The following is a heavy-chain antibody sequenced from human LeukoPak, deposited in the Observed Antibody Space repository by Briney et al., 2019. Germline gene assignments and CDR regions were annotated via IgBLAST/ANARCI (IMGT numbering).Heavy chain of an antibody. D-gene: IGHD3-22*01. CDR3: ARDRALDSNRGYYYTEDDY. J-gene: IGHJ4*02. V-gene: IGHV3-7*01. Sequence: QSGGSLRLSCTASGFPFSNYWMSWVRQAPGKGLEWVANIKQDGSERYYVDSVRGRFTISRDNAKNSLFLQMNSLRADDTALYYCARDRALDSNRGYYYTEDDYWGQGTLVTVSS. CDR1: GFPFSNYW. CDR2: IKQDGSER.